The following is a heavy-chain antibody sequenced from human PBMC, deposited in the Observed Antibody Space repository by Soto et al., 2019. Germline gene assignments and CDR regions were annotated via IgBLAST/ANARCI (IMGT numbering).Heavy chain of an antibody. CDR1: GGTFSSYT. J-gene: IGHJ3*02. V-gene: IGHV1-69*02. CDR2: IIPILGIA. CDR3: ARGELGYCSSTSCYTPDAFDI. Sequence: ASVKVSWKASGGTFSSYTISWVRQAPGQGLEWMGRIIPILGIANYAQKFQGRVTITADKSTSTAYMELSSLRSEDTAVYYCARGELGYCSSTSCYTPDAFDIWGQGTMVTVSS. D-gene: IGHD2-2*02.